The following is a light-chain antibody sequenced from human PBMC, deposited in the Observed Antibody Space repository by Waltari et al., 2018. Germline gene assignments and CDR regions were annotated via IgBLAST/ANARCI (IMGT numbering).Light chain of an antibody. V-gene: IGKV3-20*01. Sequence: EIVLTQSPGTLSLSPGERVNLSCRASQTVRTTYLAWYQQKPGQAPTLLIYGASSRATGIPDRFSGSGSGADFSLTISSLEPEDFAVYYCQQYDISPLTFGGGTKVEIK. CDR2: GAS. CDR3: QQYDISPLT. J-gene: IGKJ4*01. CDR1: QTVRTTY.